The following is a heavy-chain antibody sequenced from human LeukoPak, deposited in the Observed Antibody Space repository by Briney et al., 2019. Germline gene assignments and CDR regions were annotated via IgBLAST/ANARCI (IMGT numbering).Heavy chain of an antibody. CDR1: GGSISSSSYY. D-gene: IGHD3-10*01. J-gene: IGHJ4*02. CDR3: ADGSGSY. Sequence: SETLSLTCTVSGGSISSSSYYWGWIRQPPGKGLEWIGYIYYSGSTNYNPSLKSRVTISVDTSKNQFSLKLSSVTAADTAVYYCADGSGSYWGQGTLVTVSS. V-gene: IGHV4-61*05. CDR2: IYYSGST.